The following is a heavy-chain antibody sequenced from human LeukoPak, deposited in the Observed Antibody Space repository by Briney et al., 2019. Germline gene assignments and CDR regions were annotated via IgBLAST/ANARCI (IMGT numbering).Heavy chain of an antibody. CDR1: GGSFSSYS. CDR3: ASRERRYDSSGYYRVFDY. CDR2: IIEKGNA. D-gene: IGHD3-22*01. Sequence: SETLSLTCALYGGSFSSYSWSWTWIRQTPEKGLEWIGEIIEKGNANYNPSLKSRVTISVDTSKNQFSLKLSSVTAADTAVYYCASRERRYDSSGYYRVFDYWGQGTLVTVSS. J-gene: IGHJ4*02. V-gene: IGHV4-34*12.